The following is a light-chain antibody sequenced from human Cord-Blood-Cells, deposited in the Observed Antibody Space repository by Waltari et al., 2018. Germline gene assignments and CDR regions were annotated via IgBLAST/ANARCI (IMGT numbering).Light chain of an antibody. V-gene: IGLV2-14*03. CDR1: SRDVGGYNY. Sequence: QSALTQPASVSGSPGQSITISCPGTSRDVGGYNYVSWYQQHPGKAPKLMIYDVSNRPSGFSNRFSGSKSGNTASLTISGLQAKDEADYYCSSYTSSSTWVFGGGTKLTVL. J-gene: IGLJ3*02. CDR3: SSYTSSSTWV. CDR2: DVS.